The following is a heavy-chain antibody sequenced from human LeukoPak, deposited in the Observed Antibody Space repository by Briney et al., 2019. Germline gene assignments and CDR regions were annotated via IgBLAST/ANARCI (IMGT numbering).Heavy chain of an antibody. CDR2: ISSSSSYI. CDR3: ARLTVYSSSWLAYYMDV. V-gene: IGHV3-21*01. D-gene: IGHD6-13*01. J-gene: IGHJ6*03. CDR1: GFTFSSYS. Sequence: PGGSLRLSCAASGFTFSSYSMSWVRQAPGKGLEWVSSISSSSSYIYYADSVKGRLTISRDNAKNSLFLEMNSPRAEDTAVYYCARLTVYSSSWLAYYMDVWGKGTTVTVSS.